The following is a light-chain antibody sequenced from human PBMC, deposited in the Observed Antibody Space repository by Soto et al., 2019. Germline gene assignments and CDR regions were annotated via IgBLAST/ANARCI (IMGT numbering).Light chain of an antibody. CDR2: AAS. Sequence: DIQLTQSPSFLSASVGDRVTITCWASQGISSYVAWYQQKPGKVPKALIYAASTLQSGVPSRFSGSGSGTEFTLTISSLQPEDFATYYCQQLNSYPYTFGQGTKLEIK. CDR1: QGISSY. V-gene: IGKV1-9*01. J-gene: IGKJ2*01. CDR3: QQLNSYPYT.